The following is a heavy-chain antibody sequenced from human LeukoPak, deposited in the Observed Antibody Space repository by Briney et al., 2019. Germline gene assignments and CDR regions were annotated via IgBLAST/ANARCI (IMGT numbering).Heavy chain of an antibody. J-gene: IGHJ5*02. D-gene: IGHD6-13*01. V-gene: IGHV1-8*01. CDR2: MNPNSGNT. Sequence: ASVKVSCKASGYTFTSYDINWVRQATGQGLEWVGWMNPNSGNTGYAQKFQGRVTMTRNTSISTAYMELSSLRSEDTAVYYCATLSSSWYVNWFDPWGQGTLVTVSS. CDR1: GYTFTSYD. CDR3: ATLSSSWYVNWFDP.